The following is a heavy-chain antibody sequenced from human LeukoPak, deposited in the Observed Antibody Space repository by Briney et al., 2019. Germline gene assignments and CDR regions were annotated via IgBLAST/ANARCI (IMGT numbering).Heavy chain of an antibody. Sequence: ASVKVSCKASGYTFTNYGISWVRQAPGQGLEWMGWISAYNGNTNYAQTLQGRVTMTTDTSTSTAYMELRSLRSDDTAVYYCARETLYYYDSSGYYFQYFQHWGKGTLVTVSS. CDR1: GYTFTNYG. CDR2: ISAYNGNT. D-gene: IGHD3-22*01. J-gene: IGHJ1*01. V-gene: IGHV1-18*01. CDR3: ARETLYYYDSSGYYFQYFQH.